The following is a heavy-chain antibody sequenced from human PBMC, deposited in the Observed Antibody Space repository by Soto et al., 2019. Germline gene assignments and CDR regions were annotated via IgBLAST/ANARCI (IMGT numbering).Heavy chain of an antibody. CDR3: VRDSVAGVFRFLEWPHFDY. CDR1: GFTFSSYA. CDR2: ISINASDK. D-gene: IGHD3-3*01. V-gene: IGHV3-30-3*01. Sequence: GGSLRLSCADSGFTFSSYAMHWVRQAPGKALVWVTFISINASDKDYADSMKGRFTISRDNSRNTLYLQMNSLRAEDTAVYYCVRDSVAGVFRFLEWPHFDYWGQGTLVPVSS. J-gene: IGHJ4*02.